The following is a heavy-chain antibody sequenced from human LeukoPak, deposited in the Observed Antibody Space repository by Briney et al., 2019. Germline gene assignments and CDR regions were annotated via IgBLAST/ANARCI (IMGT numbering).Heavy chain of an antibody. Sequence: GGSLRLSCAASGFTFSSYSMNWVRQAPGKGLEWVSSISSSSSYIYYADSVKGRFTISRDNAKNSLYLQMNSLRAEDTAVYYCARDLVAVDGSSWEGGFDYWGQGTLVTVSS. D-gene: IGHD6-13*01. J-gene: IGHJ4*02. V-gene: IGHV3-21*01. CDR2: ISSSSSYI. CDR1: GFTFSSYS. CDR3: ARDLVAVDGSSWEGGFDY.